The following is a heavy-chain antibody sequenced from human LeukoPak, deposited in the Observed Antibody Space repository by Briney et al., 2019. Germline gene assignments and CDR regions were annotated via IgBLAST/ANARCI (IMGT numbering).Heavy chain of an antibody. Sequence: GGSLRLSCVASGFTFSNYGMHWVRQAPGKGLEWMAVVSYDGSNKRYADSVKGRFTISRDNSENTLYLQMNSLRAGDTAVYYCARGRSGYPPKYYFVNWGQGTLVTVSS. J-gene: IGHJ4*02. V-gene: IGHV3-33*01. D-gene: IGHD3-22*01. CDR1: GFTFSNYG. CDR3: ARGRSGYPPKYYFVN. CDR2: VSYDGSNK.